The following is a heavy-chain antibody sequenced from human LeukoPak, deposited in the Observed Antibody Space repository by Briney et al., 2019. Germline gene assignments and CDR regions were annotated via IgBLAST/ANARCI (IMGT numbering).Heavy chain of an antibody. CDR1: GFTFDDYG. CDR3: TSPQDIVVVPAERMAFDI. Sequence: GGSLRLSCAASGFTFDDYGMSWVRQAPGKGLEWVSGINWNGGSTGYADPVKGRFTISRDNAKNSLYLQMNSLRAEDTALYYCTSPQDIVVVPAERMAFDIWGQGTMVTVSS. CDR2: INWNGGST. V-gene: IGHV3-20*04. D-gene: IGHD2-2*01. J-gene: IGHJ3*02.